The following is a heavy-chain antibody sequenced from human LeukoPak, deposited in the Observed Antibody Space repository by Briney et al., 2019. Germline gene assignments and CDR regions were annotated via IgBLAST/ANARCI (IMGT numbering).Heavy chain of an antibody. CDR3: TRMRFDRLVRYAFDI. CDR1: GDSVSSNSAA. J-gene: IGHJ3*02. V-gene: IGHV6-1*01. Sequence: SQTLSLTCAISGDSVSSNSAAWNWIRQSPSRGLEWLARTYYRSKWYNDYAVSVKSRITINPDTSKNQFSLQVNSVTPEDTAIYYCTRMRFDRLVRYAFDIWGHGTMVTVSS. D-gene: IGHD6-19*01. CDR2: TYYRSKWYN.